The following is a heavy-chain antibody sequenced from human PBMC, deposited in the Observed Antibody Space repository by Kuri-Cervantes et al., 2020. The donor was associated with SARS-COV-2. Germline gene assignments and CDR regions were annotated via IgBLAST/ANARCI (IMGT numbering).Heavy chain of an antibody. J-gene: IGHJ4*02. CDR3: ARLPTRDCSSTSCYVWDY. CDR2: IYTSGST. CDR1: GGSISIYY. Sequence: SETLSLTCTVSGGSISIYYWSWIRQPAGKGLEWIGRIYTSGSTNYNPPLKSRVTMSVDTSKNQFSLKLSSVNAADTAVYYCARLPTRDCSSTSCYVWDYWGQGTLVTVSS. D-gene: IGHD2-2*01. V-gene: IGHV4-4*07.